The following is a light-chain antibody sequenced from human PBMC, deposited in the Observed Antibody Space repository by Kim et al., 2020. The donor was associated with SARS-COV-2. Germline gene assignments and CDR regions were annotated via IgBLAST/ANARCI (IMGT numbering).Light chain of an antibody. CDR3: SAWDSSLSAWV. Sequence: QTATLTCTGNSDNVGYEGAAWLQQHQGHPPKLLSYRNNNRPSGISDRFSASRSGNTASLTITGLQPEDETDYYCSAWDSSLSAWVFGGGTQLTVL. CDR2: RNN. V-gene: IGLV10-54*04. J-gene: IGLJ3*02. CDR1: SDNVGYEG.